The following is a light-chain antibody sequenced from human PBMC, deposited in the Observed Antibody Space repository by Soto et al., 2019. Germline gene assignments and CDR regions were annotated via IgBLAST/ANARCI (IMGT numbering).Light chain of an antibody. CDR1: SSDVGGYNH. V-gene: IGLV2-14*01. CDR3: SSYYSSSSYV. CDR2: EVT. J-gene: IGLJ1*01. Sequence: QSVLTQPASVSGSPGQSITISCTGTSSDVGGYNHVSWYQIHPGKAPKLIIYEVTSRPSGVSYRFSGSKSGNSASLTISGLQAEDEADYHCSSYYSSSSYVFGSGIKVTGL.